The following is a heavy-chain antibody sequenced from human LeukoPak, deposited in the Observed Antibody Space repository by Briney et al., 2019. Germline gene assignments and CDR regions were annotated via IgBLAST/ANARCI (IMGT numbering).Heavy chain of an antibody. D-gene: IGHD1-1*01. CDR2: INSNGDAT. CDR1: GFTFSTYA. V-gene: IGHV3-64D*06. CDR3: VKDLQFHDGAL. Sequence: GGSLRLSCSASGFTFSTYAMHWVRQAPGKGLEYVSAINSNGDATYYADSVKGRSTISRDNSKSTLYFQMRSLRPEDTAVYYCVKDLQFHDGALWGQGTLVTVSS. J-gene: IGHJ4*02.